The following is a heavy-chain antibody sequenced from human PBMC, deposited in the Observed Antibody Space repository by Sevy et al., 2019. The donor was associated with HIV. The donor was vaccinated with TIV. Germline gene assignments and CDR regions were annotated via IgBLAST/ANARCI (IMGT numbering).Heavy chain of an antibody. CDR2: ISWNSGSI. Sequence: GGSLRLSCAASGFTFDDYAMHWVRQAPGKGLEWVSGISWNSGSIGYADSVKGRFTISRDNAKNCLYLQMNSLRAEDTALYYCAKDPGGTMVRGVRFDIWGQGTMVTVSS. D-gene: IGHD3-10*01. CDR1: GFTFDDYA. CDR3: AKDPGGTMVRGVRFDI. V-gene: IGHV3-9*01. J-gene: IGHJ3*02.